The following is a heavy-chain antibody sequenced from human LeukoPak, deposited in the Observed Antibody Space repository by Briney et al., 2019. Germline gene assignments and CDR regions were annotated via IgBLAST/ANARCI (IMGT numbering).Heavy chain of an antibody. V-gene: IGHV2-5*01. D-gene: IGHD2-8*02. Sequence: PGPTLVNPTQTLTLTFTYYRFSLNNVTVGWVHQIPGNALGWLTVFSGDEGNGHKRYSPSLKTRASISKDTSRGQVVLTLTNVAPVDTATYYCAHRLRYCTGGLCYSAFDIWGQGTVVTVSS. CDR1: RFSLNNVT. CDR2: FSGDEGNGHK. CDR3: AHRLRYCTGGLCYSAFDI. J-gene: IGHJ3*02.